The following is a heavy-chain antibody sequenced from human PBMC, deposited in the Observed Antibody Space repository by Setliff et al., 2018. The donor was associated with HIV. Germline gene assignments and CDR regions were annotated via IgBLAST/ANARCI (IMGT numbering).Heavy chain of an antibody. Sequence: SETLSLTCTVSGGSISSGDYYWSWIRQPPGKGLEWIGEINYSGNTNYNPSLKTRVTISVDKSKNQFFLNLKSVTAADTAVYFCAREYSGSGINFNPLTWGQGTLVTVSS. J-gene: IGHJ5*02. CDR2: INYSGNT. CDR3: AREYSGSGINFNPLT. D-gene: IGHD3-10*01. V-gene: IGHV4-30-4*08. CDR1: GGSISSGDYY.